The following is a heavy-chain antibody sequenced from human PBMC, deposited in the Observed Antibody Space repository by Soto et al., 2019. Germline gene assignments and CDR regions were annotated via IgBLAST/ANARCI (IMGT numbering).Heavy chain of an antibody. CDR3: ARASVPRSSWSGFDY. D-gene: IGHD6-13*01. V-gene: IGHV3-30-3*01. CDR2: ISYDGSNK. J-gene: IGHJ4*02. CDR1: GFTFSSYA. Sequence: PGGSLRLSCAASGFTFSSYAVHWVRQAPGKGLEWVAVISYDGSNKYYADSVKGRFTISRDNSKNTLYLQMNSLRAEDTAVYYCARASVPRSSWSGFDYWGQGTLVTVSS.